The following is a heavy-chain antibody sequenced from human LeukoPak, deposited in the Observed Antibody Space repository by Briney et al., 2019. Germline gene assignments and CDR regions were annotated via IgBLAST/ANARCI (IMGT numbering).Heavy chain of an antibody. CDR3: ARRNYYDSTGYYPTDY. CDR2: IYHSGTT. D-gene: IGHD3-22*01. Sequence: PSETLSLTCTVSGGSINSGDYYWSWIRQAPGKGLECIGYIYHSGTTYYNPSLKSRVTISIDRSKNQFSLKLNSVTAADTAVFYCARRNYYDSTGYYPTDYWGQGTLVTVSS. CDR1: GGSINSGDYY. V-gene: IGHV4-30-2*01. J-gene: IGHJ4*02.